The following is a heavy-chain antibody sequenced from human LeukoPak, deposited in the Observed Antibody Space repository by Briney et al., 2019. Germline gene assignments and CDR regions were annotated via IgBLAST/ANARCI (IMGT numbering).Heavy chain of an antibody. CDR3: AKDRIRPYDSSGYYLPHDY. CDR2: ISSSSSYI. CDR1: GFTFSSYS. Sequence: GGFLRLSCAASGFTFSSYSMNWVRQAPGKGLEWVSSISSSSSYIYYADSVKGRFTISRDNSKNTLYLQMNSLRPEDTALYYCAKDRIRPYDSSGYYLPHDYWGQGTLVTVSS. V-gene: IGHV3-21*01. D-gene: IGHD3-22*01. J-gene: IGHJ4*02.